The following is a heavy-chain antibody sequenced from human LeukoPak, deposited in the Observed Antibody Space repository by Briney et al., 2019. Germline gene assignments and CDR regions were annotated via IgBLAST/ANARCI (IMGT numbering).Heavy chain of an antibody. CDR1: GFTFSSYG. CDR2: IHSGGST. Sequence: GGSLRLSCAASGFTFSSYGMRWVRQAPGKGLEWVSVIHSGGSTYYADSVKGRFTISRDNSKNTLYLQMNSLRAEDTAVYYCARDTYYYDSSGYPPLHDAFDIWGQGTMVTVSS. J-gene: IGHJ3*02. CDR3: ARDTYYYDSSGYPPLHDAFDI. D-gene: IGHD3-22*01. V-gene: IGHV3-53*01.